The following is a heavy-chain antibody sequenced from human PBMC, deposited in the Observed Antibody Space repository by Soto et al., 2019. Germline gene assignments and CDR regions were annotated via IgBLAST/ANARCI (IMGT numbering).Heavy chain of an antibody. J-gene: IGHJ6*02. CDR2: IYYSGST. D-gene: IGHD3-9*01. CDR3: ARDPGYYDILTGYYNSRYYGMDV. V-gene: IGHV4-59*01. CDR1: GGSISSYY. Sequence: QVQLQESGPGLVKPSETLSLTCTVSGGSISSYYWSWIRQPPGKGLEWIGYIYYSGSTNYNPSLKSRVTISVDTSKNQFSLKLSSVTAADTAVYYCARDPGYYDILTGYYNSRYYGMDVWGQGTTVTVSS.